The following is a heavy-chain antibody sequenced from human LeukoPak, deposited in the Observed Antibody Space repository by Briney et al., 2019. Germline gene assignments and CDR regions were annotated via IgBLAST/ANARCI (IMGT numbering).Heavy chain of an antibody. CDR2: IYSGGST. D-gene: IGHD4-17*01. CDR1: EFSVGSNY. V-gene: IGHV3-66*01. J-gene: IGHJ3*02. CDR3: ARDEDGDYVYDAFDI. Sequence: GGSLRLSCAASEFSVGSNYMTWVRQAPGKGLEWVSLIYSGGSTYYADSVKGRFTISRDNAKNSLYLQMNSLRAEDTAVYYCARDEDGDYVYDAFDIWGQGTMVTVSS.